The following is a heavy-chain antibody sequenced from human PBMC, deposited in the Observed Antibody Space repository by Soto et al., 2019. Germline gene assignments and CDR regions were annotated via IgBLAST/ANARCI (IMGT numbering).Heavy chain of an antibody. CDR2: VGGSDTDK. CDR1: GFTFSAYA. CDR3: AKDATAVNGVGDFFDM. Sequence: GGSLRLSCAASGFTFSAYAMSWIRQAPGKGLQWVSGVGGSDTDKHYADSVRGRFTVSRDNSKNTLYLQMNSLRVADTAVYYCAKDATAVNGVGDFFDMWAQGPEATV. J-gene: IGHJ3*02. D-gene: IGHD2-8*01. V-gene: IGHV3-23*01.